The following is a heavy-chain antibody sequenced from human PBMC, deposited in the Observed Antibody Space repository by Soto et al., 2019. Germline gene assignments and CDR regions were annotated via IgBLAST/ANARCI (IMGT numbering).Heavy chain of an antibody. V-gene: IGHV6-1*01. Sequence: SQTLSLTCAISGDSVSSNSAAWNWIRQSPSRGLEWLGRTYYRSKWYNDYAVSVKSRITINPDTSKSQFSLQLNSVTPEDTAVYYCARENSDCSSTSCEWGDTAMVRWGQGTMVTVS. CDR3: ARENSDCSSTSCEWGDTAMVR. CDR2: TYYRSKWYN. CDR1: GDSVSSNSAA. J-gene: IGHJ4*02. D-gene: IGHD2-2*01.